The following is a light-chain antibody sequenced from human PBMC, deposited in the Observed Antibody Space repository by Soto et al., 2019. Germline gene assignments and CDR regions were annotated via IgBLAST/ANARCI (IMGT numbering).Light chain of an antibody. CDR3: QQATNFPV. J-gene: IGKJ1*01. Sequence: DIHMTQSPSSVSASVGDRVTIICRASKGISNWFAWYQHKPGKAPRLLIYAVSSLKSGVPSSFSGSRSGTDFTLTISSLQPEDVGTYYCQQATNFPVFGQGTKVEIK. CDR1: KGISNW. CDR2: AVS. V-gene: IGKV1-12*01.